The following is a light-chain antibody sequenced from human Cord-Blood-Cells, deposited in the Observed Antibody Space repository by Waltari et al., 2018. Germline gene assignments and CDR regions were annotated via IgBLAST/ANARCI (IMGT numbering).Light chain of an antibody. J-gene: IGLJ1*01. V-gene: IGLV2-14*01. CDR1: SSDVGGSNY. Sequence: QSALTQPASVSGSPGQSITISCTGTSSDVGGSNYVSLYQQHPGKAPKLMIYAVSNRPSGVSNRFSGSKSGNTASLTISGLQAEDEADYYCSSYTSSSTLYVFGTGTKVTVL. CDR2: AVS. CDR3: SSYTSSSTLYV.